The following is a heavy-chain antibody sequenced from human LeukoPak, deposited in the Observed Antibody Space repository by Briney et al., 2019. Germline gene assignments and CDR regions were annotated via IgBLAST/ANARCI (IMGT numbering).Heavy chain of an antibody. CDR1: GFTFSSYS. V-gene: IGHV3-48*01. J-gene: IGHJ3*02. Sequence: GGSLRLSCAASGFTFSSYSMNWVRQAPGKGLEWVSYISSSSGTIYYADSVKGRFTISRDNSKNTLYLQMNSLRAEDTAVYYCARGGAAAFDIWGQGTMVTVSS. D-gene: IGHD2-21*01. CDR2: ISSSSGTI. CDR3: ARGGAAAFDI.